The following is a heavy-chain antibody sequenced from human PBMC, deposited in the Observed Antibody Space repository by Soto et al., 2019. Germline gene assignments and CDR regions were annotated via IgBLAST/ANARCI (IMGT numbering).Heavy chain of an antibody. D-gene: IGHD6-19*01. CDR1: GFTFDDYA. CDR2: ISWNIGSI. CDR3: SKEQGRAVV. Sequence: EVQLVESGGGLVQPGRSLRLSCAASGFTFDDYAMHWVRQAPGKGLEWVSGISWNIGSIGYADSVKGRLTISSDNAKNSLYLQMNSLRAEDTALYYCSKEQGRAVVWGQGTLVTVSS. J-gene: IGHJ4*02. V-gene: IGHV3-9*01.